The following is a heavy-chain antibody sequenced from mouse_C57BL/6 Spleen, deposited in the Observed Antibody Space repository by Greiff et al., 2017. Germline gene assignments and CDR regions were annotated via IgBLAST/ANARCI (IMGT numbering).Heavy chain of an antibody. CDR2: LSYDGST. J-gene: IGHJ4*01. V-gene: IGHV3-6*01. CDR3: AREAQATVAY. D-gene: IGHD3-2*02. CDR1: GYSITSGYY. Sequence: ESGPGLVKPSQSLSLTCSVTGYSITSGYYRNWIRQFPGNKLEWMGYLSYDGSTNYNPSLKNRISITRDTSKNQFFLKLNSVTTKDAATDYCAREAQATVAYWGQGTLVTVSA.